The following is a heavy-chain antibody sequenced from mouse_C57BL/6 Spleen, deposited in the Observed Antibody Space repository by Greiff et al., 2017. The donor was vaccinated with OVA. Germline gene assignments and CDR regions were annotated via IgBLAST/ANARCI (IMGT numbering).Heavy chain of an antibody. V-gene: IGHV1-50*01. CDR3: AREGVDY. CDR2: IDPSDSYT. CDR1: GYTFTSYW. J-gene: IGHJ2*01. Sequence: AQLQQPGAELVKPGASVKLSCKASGYTFTSYWMQWVKQRPGQGLEWIGEIDPSDSYTNYNQKFKGKATLTVDTSSSTAYMQLSSLTSEDSAVYYCAREGVDYWGQGTTLTVSS.